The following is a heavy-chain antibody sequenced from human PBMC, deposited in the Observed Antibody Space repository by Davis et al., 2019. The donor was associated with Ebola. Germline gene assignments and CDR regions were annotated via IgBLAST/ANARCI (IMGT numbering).Heavy chain of an antibody. J-gene: IGHJ5*02. CDR3: ARTGTSLFDA. CDR2: IYYSGSN. Sequence: AGSLSLSWPLSGLTLSSYAMSWVRQAPGKGLGWDGYIYYSGSNHYNPSLKSRVTISVDTSKNQFSLKLSSVTAADTAVYYCARTGTSLFDAWGQGTLVTVSS. V-gene: IGHV4-59*08. CDR1: GLTLSSYA. D-gene: IGHD1-7*01.